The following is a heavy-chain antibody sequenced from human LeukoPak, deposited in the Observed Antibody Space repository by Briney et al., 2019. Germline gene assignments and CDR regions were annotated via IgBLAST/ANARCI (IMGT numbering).Heavy chain of an antibody. CDR1: GYSFTSYW. Sequence: NAGESLKISCKGSGYSFTSYWIGWVRQMPGKGLEWMGIIYPGDSDTRYSPSFQGQVTISADKSISTAYLQWSSLKASDTAMYYCARQAHSSSSVHGYWGQGTLVTVSS. CDR2: IYPGDSDT. J-gene: IGHJ4*02. D-gene: IGHD6-6*01. V-gene: IGHV5-51*01. CDR3: ARQAHSSSSVHGY.